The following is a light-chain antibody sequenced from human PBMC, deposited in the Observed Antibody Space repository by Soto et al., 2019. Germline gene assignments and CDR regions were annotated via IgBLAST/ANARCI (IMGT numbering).Light chain of an antibody. CDR2: GAS. CDR1: QSVSSSY. J-gene: IGKJ2*01. V-gene: IGKV3-20*01. CDR3: QQYGSSPPYT. Sequence: EMVLTQSPGTLSLSPGERATLCCRASQSVSSSYLAWYQQKPGQAPRLLIYGASSRATGIPDRFSGSGSGTDFTLTISRLEPEDFAVYYCQQYGSSPPYTFGQGTKLEIK.